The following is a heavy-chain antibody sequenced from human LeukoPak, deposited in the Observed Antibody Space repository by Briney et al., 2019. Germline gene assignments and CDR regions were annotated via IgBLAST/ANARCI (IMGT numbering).Heavy chain of an antibody. CDR2: INPYTGYT. CDR1: GYSFTSFS. CDR3: AKTRPSFTPSSFNA. Sequence: SVKVSCKTSGYSFTSFSIVWVRQAPAQGLDWMGWINPYTGYTNYAQNFQGRISLTTDTSTTTAYMELNSLRVDDTAVYFCAKTRPSFTPSSFNAWGQGTLVTVSS. D-gene: IGHD6-6*01. V-gene: IGHV1-18*01. J-gene: IGHJ5*02.